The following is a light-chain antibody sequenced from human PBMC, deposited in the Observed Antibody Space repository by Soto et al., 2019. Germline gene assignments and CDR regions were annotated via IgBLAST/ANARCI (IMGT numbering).Light chain of an antibody. J-gene: IGLJ1*01. CDR3: CSYAVTYYV. V-gene: IGLV2-11*01. Sequence: QSALTQPRSVSGSPGQSVTISCTGTSSDVGGYNYVSWYQQHPGKAPKFMIYDVSKRPSGVPDRFSGSKSGNTASLTISGLQAEYEADYYCCSYAVTYYVFGTGTKVTVL. CDR2: DVS. CDR1: SSDVGGYNY.